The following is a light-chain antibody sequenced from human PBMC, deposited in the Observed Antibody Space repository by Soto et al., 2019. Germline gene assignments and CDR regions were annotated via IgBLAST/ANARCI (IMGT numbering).Light chain of an antibody. J-gene: IGKJ1*01. Sequence: DIVMTQSPDSLAVSLGERATINCKSSQRVLYRSNTKNYLAWYQQKQGQPPNLLIYWASTRESGVPDRFSGSGSGTDFTLTISSLQSEDVAVYDCQQYYSLPPTFGQGTKVEIK. CDR2: WAS. CDR1: QRVLYRSNTKNY. V-gene: IGKV4-1*01. CDR3: QQYYSLPPT.